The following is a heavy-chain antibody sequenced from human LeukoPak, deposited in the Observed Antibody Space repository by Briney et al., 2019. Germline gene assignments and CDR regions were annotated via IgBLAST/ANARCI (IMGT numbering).Heavy chain of an antibody. CDR3: ARVAGDFWSGYHFDY. Sequence: SETLSLTCAVSGYSISSGYYWGWIRQPPGKGLEWIGYIYHSGSTYYNPSLKSRVTISVDRSKNQFSLKLSSVTAADTAAYYCARVAGDFWSGYHFDYWGQGTLVTVSS. CDR1: GYSISSGYY. D-gene: IGHD3-3*01. J-gene: IGHJ4*02. CDR2: IYHSGST. V-gene: IGHV4-38-2*01.